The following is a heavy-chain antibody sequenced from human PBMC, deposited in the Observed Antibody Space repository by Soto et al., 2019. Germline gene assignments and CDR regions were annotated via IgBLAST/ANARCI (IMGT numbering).Heavy chain of an antibody. D-gene: IGHD1-1*01. CDR1: GGSISSGGYY. Sequence: SETLSLTCTVSGGSISSGGYYWSWIRQHPGKGLEWIGYIPYSGSTSYNPSLKSRVTISVDTSRTQFSLKLTSVTAADTAVYYCAHDRYWGQGTLVTVSS. CDR2: IPYSGST. J-gene: IGHJ4*02. CDR3: AHDRY. V-gene: IGHV4-31*03.